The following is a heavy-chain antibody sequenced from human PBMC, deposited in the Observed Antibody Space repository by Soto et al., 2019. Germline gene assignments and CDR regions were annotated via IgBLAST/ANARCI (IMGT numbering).Heavy chain of an antibody. CDR3: AKGGFWVHYGMDV. J-gene: IGHJ6*02. D-gene: IGHD7-27*01. CDR2: ISRSGDYT. Sequence: EVQLLESGGGLVQPGGSLRLSCAASGSSFSAYAMNWVRQAPGKGLEWVSAISRSGDYTFYSDSVKGRFTISRDNSRNTVYMEMNSLRAADTAVYYCAKGGFWVHYGMDVWGQGTTVSVSS. V-gene: IGHV3-23*01. CDR1: GSSFSAYA.